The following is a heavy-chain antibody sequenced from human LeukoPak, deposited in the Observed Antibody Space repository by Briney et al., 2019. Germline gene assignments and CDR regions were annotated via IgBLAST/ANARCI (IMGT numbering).Heavy chain of an antibody. Sequence: GGSLRLSCAAPRFTVSANYMSWVRQAPGKGLEWVSVIYSGDTTFYADSVRGKFTISRDNSKNTLYLQMNSLRAEDTAVYYCASILRSSPGYYFDYWGQGTLVTVSS. CDR3: ASILRSSPGYYFDY. CDR2: IYSGDTT. CDR1: RFTVSANY. J-gene: IGHJ4*02. D-gene: IGHD2-15*01. V-gene: IGHV3-66*01.